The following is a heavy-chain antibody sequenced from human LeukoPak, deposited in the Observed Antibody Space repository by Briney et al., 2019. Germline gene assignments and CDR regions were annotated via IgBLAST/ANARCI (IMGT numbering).Heavy chain of an antibody. CDR2: IYYSGST. V-gene: IGHV4-39*01. Sequence: SETLSLTCTVSGGSLSSSSYYWGWLRQPPGKGLEWIGRIYYSGSTYYNPSLKSRATISLDTSKNKFSLKLRSLTAPDTAVYYCAGISIYSGSYYWGQGTLVTVSS. J-gene: IGHJ4*02. D-gene: IGHD1-26*01. CDR3: AGISIYSGSYY. CDR1: GGSLSSSSYY.